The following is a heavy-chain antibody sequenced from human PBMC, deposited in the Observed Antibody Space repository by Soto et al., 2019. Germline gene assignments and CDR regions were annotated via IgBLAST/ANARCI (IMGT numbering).Heavy chain of an antibody. J-gene: IGHJ5*02. D-gene: IGHD1-26*01. CDR1: GFTLSTYS. Sequence: GGSLRLSCAASGFTLSTYSIHWVRQAPGKGLEWLAIIWYDGSNSYYADSVKGRFTISRNNSKNAVYLQMSSLRAEDTAVYYCARDREMRRVGAAINAWGQGTLVT. CDR3: ARDREMRRVGAAINA. V-gene: IGHV3-33*01. CDR2: IWYDGSNS.